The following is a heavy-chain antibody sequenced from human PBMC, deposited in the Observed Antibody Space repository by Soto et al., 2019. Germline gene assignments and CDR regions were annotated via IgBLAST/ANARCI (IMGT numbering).Heavy chain of an antibody. CDR3: ARDVLRYFDWPRGGMDV. Sequence: SETLSLTCTVSGGSISSGGYYWSWIRQHPGKGLEWIGYIYYSGSTYYNPSLKSRVTISVDTSRNQFSLKLSSVTAADTAVYYCARDVLRYFDWPRGGMDVWGQGTTVTVSS. J-gene: IGHJ6*02. D-gene: IGHD3-9*01. V-gene: IGHV4-31*03. CDR2: IYYSGST. CDR1: GGSISSGGYY.